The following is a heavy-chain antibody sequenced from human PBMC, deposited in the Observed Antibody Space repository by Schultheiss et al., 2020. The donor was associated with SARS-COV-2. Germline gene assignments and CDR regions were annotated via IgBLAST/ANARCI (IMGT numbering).Heavy chain of an antibody. CDR3: ARGPTVVVPAVPFDY. Sequence: SETLSLTCTVSGGSITSYYWGWIRQPPGKGLEWIGEINHSGSTNYNPSLKSRVTISVDTSKNQFSLKLSSVTAADTAVYYCARGPTVVVPAVPFDYWGQGTLVTVSS. CDR1: GGSITSYY. CDR2: INHSGST. J-gene: IGHJ4*02. D-gene: IGHD2-2*01. V-gene: IGHV4-34*01.